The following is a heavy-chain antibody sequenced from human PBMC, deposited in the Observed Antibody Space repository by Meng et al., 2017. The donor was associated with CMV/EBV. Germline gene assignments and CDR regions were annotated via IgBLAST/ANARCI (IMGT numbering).Heavy chain of an antibody. V-gene: IGHV1-18*01. CDR2: ISAYNGNT. Sequence: ASVKVSCKASGYTFTSYGISWVRQAPGQGLEWMGWISAYNGNTNYAQKPQGRVTMTTDTSTSTAYMELRSLRSDDTAVYYCARDQVQAKVVPASDYYGMDVWGQGTTVTVSS. CDR3: ARDQVQAKVVPASDYYGMDV. J-gene: IGHJ6*02. CDR1: GYTFTSYG. D-gene: IGHD2-2*01.